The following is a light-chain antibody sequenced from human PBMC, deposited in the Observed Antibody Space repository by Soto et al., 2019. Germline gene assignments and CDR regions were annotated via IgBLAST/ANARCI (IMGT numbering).Light chain of an antibody. CDR3: CSYAGSSTFPYV. V-gene: IGLV2-23*02. CDR1: SSHVGSYNL. CDR2: EVS. J-gene: IGLJ1*01. Sequence: QSALTQPASVSGSPGQSITISCTGTSSHVGSYNLVSWYQQHPGKAPKLMIYEVSKRPSGVSNRFSGSKSGNTASLTISGLQAEDEADYYCCSYAGSSTFPYVFGTGTKVTVL.